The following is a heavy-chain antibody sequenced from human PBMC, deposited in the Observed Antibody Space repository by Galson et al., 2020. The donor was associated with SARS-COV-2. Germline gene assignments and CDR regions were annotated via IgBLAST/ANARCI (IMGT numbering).Heavy chain of an antibody. CDR2: IYYSGST. CDR3: ARHLSDSPQWANWFDP. D-gene: IGHD3-22*01. V-gene: IGHV4-39*01. CDR1: GGSISSSSYY. Sequence: ETSETLSLTCTVSGGSISSSSYYWGWIRQPPGKGLEWIGSIYYSGSTYYNPSLKSRVTISVDTSKNQFSLKLSSVTAADTAVYYCARHLSDSPQWANWFDPWGQGTLVTVSS. J-gene: IGHJ5*02.